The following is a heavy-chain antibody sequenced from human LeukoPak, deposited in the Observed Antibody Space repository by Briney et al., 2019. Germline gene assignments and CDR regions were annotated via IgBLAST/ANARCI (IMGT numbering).Heavy chain of an antibody. CDR2: IYNDGRT. Sequence: PGGSLRLSCAASGFTVRSNYMSWFRQAPGKGLEWASVIYNDGRTYYSDSVKGRFTISRDNSKNTLYLQMNSLRAEDTAVYYCAKDFRIAVAFDYWGQGTLVTVSS. CDR1: GFTVRSNY. D-gene: IGHD6-19*01. CDR3: AKDFRIAVAFDY. V-gene: IGHV3-53*01. J-gene: IGHJ4*02.